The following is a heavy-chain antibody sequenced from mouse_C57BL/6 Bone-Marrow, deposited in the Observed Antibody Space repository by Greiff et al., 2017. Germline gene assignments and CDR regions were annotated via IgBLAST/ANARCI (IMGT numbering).Heavy chain of an antibody. V-gene: IGHV5-6*02. CDR1: GFTFSSYG. Sequence: EVKLMESGGDLVKPGGSLKLSCAASGFTFSSYGMSWVRQTPDKRLEWVATISSGGSYTYYPDSVKGRFTISRDNAKNTLYLQMSSLKSEDTAMYYCARRGRQLVARAMDYWGQGTSVTVSS. CDR3: ARRGRQLVARAMDY. J-gene: IGHJ4*01. CDR2: ISSGGSYT. D-gene: IGHD3-2*01.